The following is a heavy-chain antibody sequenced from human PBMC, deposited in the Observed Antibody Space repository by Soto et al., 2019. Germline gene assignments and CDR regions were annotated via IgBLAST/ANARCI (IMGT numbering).Heavy chain of an antibody. V-gene: IGHV1-69*01. D-gene: IGHD1-26*01. Sequence: PVKGARKGAVGALSVYVVGRGRKAPGQGLEWMGGIIPIFGTANYAQKFQGRVTITADESTSTAYMELSSLRAEDAAVYYCASSSGSYPYGMDVWGQGTTVTVSS. J-gene: IGHJ6*02. CDR1: VGALSVYV. CDR2: IIPIFGTA. CDR3: ASSSGSYPYGMDV.